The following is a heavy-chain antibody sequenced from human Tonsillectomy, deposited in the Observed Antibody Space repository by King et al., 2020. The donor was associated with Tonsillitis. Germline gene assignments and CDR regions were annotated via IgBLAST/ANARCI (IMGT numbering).Heavy chain of an antibody. CDR1: GFTFSSSA. J-gene: IGHJ4*02. V-gene: IGHV3-23*04. CDR3: AKVVSTAMVYYFDY. CDR2: IVGSGVST. D-gene: IGHD5-18*01. Sequence: VQLVESGGNLVQPGGSLRLSCEASGFTFSSSAMAWVRKPPGKGLEWVSGIVGSGVSTYSADSVKGRFTISRDNSKNTLYLQMNILGAEDTAPYYCAKVVSTAMVYYFDYWGQGTLVTVSS.